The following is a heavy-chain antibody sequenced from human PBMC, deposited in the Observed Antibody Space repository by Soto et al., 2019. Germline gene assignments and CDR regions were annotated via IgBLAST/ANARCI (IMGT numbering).Heavy chain of an antibody. Sequence: GASVKVSCKASGYTFTSYGISWVRQAPGQGLEWMGWISAYNGNTNYAQKLQGRVTMTTDTSTSTAYMELRSLRSDDTAVYYCARSRHGDYAVGQNWFDPWGQGTLVTVSS. J-gene: IGHJ5*02. V-gene: IGHV1-18*01. CDR2: ISAYNGNT. D-gene: IGHD4-17*01. CDR1: GYTFTSYG. CDR3: ARSRHGDYAVGQNWFDP.